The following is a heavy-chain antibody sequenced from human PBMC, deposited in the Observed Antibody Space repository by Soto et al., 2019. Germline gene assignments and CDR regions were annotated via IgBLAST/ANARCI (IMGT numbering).Heavy chain of an antibody. V-gene: IGHV4-34*02. CDR3: ARMPPYYNYVWGNSTY. J-gene: IGHJ4*02. CDR2: INHSGNT. D-gene: IGHD3-16*01. Sequence: QVRPQQWGAGLLKPSETLSLTCAIYGSSFSGYYWGWIRQPPGRGLVWIGEINHSGNTNYNPSLKSRVTISADTSKNQCSLKLTSVTAADTAVYYCARMPPYYNYVWGNSTYWGLGTLVTVSS. CDR1: GSSFSGYY.